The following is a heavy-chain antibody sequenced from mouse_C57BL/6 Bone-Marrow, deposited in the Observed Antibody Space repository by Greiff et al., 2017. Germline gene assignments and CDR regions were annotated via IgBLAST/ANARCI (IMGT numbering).Heavy chain of an antibody. CDR1: GYTFTSYT. CDR3: ARTGLRQYYAMDD. V-gene: IGHV1-4*01. J-gene: IGHJ4*01. CDR2: INPSSGNT. D-gene: IGHD2-4*01. Sequence: QVQLQQSGAELARPGASVKLSCKASGYTFTSYTMNWLKQRPGQGLEWIGYINPSSGNTKSNQKFKDKATMTADKSSSTAYRQLSRLTSEDSADYYGARTGLRQYYAMDDWGQGTSVTVSS.